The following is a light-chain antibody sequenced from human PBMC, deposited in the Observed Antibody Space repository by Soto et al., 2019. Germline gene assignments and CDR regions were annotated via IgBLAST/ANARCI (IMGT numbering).Light chain of an antibody. J-gene: IGLJ1*01. V-gene: IGLV1-47*02. CDR1: SSNIGSNY. Sequence: QSWLTQPPSASGTPGNRFTISCSGSSSNIGSNYVYWYQQLPGTAPKLLIFGNNQRPSGVPDRFSGSKSGTSASLAISGLRSEDEADYYCAAWDDRLSGYVFGTGTKVTVL. CDR2: GNN. CDR3: AAWDDRLSGYV.